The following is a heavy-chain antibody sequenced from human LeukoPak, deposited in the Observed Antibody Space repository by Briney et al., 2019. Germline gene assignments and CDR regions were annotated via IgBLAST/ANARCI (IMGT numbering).Heavy chain of an antibody. CDR2: ISSSRSYI. D-gene: IGHD3-3*01. CDR1: GFTFSNYN. Sequence: GGSLRLSCAASGFTFSNYNLNWVRQAPGKGLEWVSSISSSRSYIYYADSVKGRFTISRDNAKNSLYLQMNNLRAEDTAVYYCARGADFWSGYNDYWGQGTLVSVSS. J-gene: IGHJ4*02. V-gene: IGHV3-21*01. CDR3: ARGADFWSGYNDY.